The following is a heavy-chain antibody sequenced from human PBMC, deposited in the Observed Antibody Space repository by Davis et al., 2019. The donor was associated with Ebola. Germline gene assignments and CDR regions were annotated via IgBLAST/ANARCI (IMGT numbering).Heavy chain of an antibody. Sequence: GESLKISCAASGFTFSSYAMSWVRQAPGKGLEWVSALSGSGGSTYYADSVKGRFTISRDNSKNTLYLQMNSLRAEDTAVYYCAKAPRITIFGVVIGWFDPWGQGTLVTVSS. CDR2: LSGSGGST. J-gene: IGHJ5*02. V-gene: IGHV3-23*01. CDR3: AKAPRITIFGVVIGWFDP. CDR1: GFTFSSYA. D-gene: IGHD3-3*01.